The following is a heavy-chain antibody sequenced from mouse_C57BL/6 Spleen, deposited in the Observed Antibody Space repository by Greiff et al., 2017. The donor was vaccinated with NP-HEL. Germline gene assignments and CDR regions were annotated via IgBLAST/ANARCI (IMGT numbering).Heavy chain of an antibody. D-gene: IGHD1-1*01. CDR1: GYTFTDYY. CDR3: ARAYYYGSSSPLDY. Sequence: VQLQQSGPELVKPGASVKISCKASGYTFTDYYMNWVKQSHGKSLEWIGDINPNNGGTSYNQKFKGKATLTVDKSSSTAYMELRSLTSEDSAVYYCARAYYYGSSSPLDYWGQGTTLTVSS. V-gene: IGHV1-26*01. CDR2: INPNNGGT. J-gene: IGHJ2*01.